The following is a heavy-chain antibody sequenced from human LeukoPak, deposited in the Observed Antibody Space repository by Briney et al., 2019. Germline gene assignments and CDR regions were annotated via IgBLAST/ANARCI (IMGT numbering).Heavy chain of an antibody. D-gene: IGHD3-10*01. V-gene: IGHV1-8*01. CDR2: MNPNSGNT. Sequence: ASVKVSCKASGYTFTSYDINWVRQATGQGLEWMGWMNPNSGNTGYAQKFQGRVTMTRDTSISTAYMELSRLRSDDTAVYYCASPAPDPINRGFLDAFDIWGQGTMVTVSS. J-gene: IGHJ3*02. CDR1: GYTFTSYD. CDR3: ASPAPDPINRGFLDAFDI.